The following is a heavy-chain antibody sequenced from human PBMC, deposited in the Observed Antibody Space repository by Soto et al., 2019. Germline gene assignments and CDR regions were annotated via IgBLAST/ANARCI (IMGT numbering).Heavy chain of an antibody. V-gene: IGHV4-34*01. CDR2: TDESGGI. CDR1: GGSFSPYY. D-gene: IGHD3-16*01. Sequence: QVQLQQWGTGLLKSSETLSLNCAVYGGSFSPYYWSWVRQPPGKGLEWIGETDESGGIYYNPSLKSRVTVSLDTSKKQFSLEVKSVTAADTAVYYGAIGRWGNQYWGQGTLVTVSS. CDR3: AIGRWGNQY. J-gene: IGHJ4*02.